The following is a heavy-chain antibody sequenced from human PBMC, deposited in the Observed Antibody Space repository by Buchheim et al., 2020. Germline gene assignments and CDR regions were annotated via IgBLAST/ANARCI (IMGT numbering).Heavy chain of an antibody. Sequence: QVQLVESGGGVVQPGRSLRLSCAASGFTFSSYAMHWVRQAPGKGLEWVAVISYDGSNKYYADSVKGRFTISRDNSKKTLYLQMNSLRAEDTAVYYCARDRITMIVVVITPPYYYGMDVWGQGTT. CDR1: GFTFSSYA. CDR3: ARDRITMIVVVITPPYYYGMDV. D-gene: IGHD3-22*01. V-gene: IGHV3-30-3*01. CDR2: ISYDGSNK. J-gene: IGHJ6*02.